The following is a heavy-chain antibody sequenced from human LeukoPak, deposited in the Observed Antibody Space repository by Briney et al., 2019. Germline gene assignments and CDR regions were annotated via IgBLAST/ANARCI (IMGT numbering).Heavy chain of an antibody. CDR2: IYYSGST. J-gene: IGHJ4*02. Sequence: SQTLSLTCTVSGGSISSGGYYWSWIRQHPGEGLEWIGYIYYSGSTYYNPSLKSRVTISVDTSKNQFSLKLSSVTAADTAVYYCASGYCSGGSCYLIYWGQGTLVTVSS. CDR1: GGSISSGGYY. CDR3: ASGYCSGGSCYLIY. V-gene: IGHV4-31*03. D-gene: IGHD2-15*01.